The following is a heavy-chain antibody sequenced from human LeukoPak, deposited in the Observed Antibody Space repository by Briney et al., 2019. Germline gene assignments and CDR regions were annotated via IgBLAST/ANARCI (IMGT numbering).Heavy chain of an antibody. V-gene: IGHV3-21*01. CDR2: ISTNSRYI. CDR1: GFTFSSYS. J-gene: IGHJ6*02. CDR3: ARVSAAGNVYYYYAMDV. Sequence: GGSLRLSCAASGFTFSSYSMNWVRQAPGKGLEWVSSISTNSRYIYYADSVKGRLTISRDNAENSLYLQMNSLRAEDTAVYYCARVSAAGNVYYYYAMDVWGQGTTVTVSS. D-gene: IGHD6-13*01.